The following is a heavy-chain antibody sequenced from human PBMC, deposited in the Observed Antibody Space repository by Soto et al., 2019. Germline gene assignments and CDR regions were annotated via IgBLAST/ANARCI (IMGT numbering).Heavy chain of an antibody. J-gene: IGHJ4*02. V-gene: IGHV4-31*03. CDR3: ARGGGLGSGWPFDY. CDR2: IYYSGGT. Sequence: QVQLQESGPGLVKPSQTLSLTCTVSGGSISSGGYYWSWIRQHPGKGLEWIGYIYYSGGTYYNPSLTSRVTRSVETSKNQFSLKLSSVTAADTAVYYCARGGGLGSGWPFDYWGQGTLVTVSS. CDR1: GGSISSGGYY. D-gene: IGHD6-19*01.